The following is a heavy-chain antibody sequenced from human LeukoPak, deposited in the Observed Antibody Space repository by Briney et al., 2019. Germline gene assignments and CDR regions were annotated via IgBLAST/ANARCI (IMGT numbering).Heavy chain of an antibody. J-gene: IGHJ3*02. D-gene: IGHD1-26*01. V-gene: IGHV1-8*03. Sequence: ASVKVSCKASGYTFTSYDINWVRQATGQGLEWMGGMNPNSGNTGYAQKFQGRVTITRNTSISTAYMELSSLRSEDTAVHYCARGHRGRRTLAFDIWGQGTMVTVSS. CDR1: GYTFTSYD. CDR3: ARGHRGRRTLAFDI. CDR2: MNPNSGNT.